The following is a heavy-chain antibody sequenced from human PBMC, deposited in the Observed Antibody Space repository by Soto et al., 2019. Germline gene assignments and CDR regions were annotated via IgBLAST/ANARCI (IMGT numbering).Heavy chain of an antibody. D-gene: IGHD2-21*02. Sequence: QAQLVESGGGVVQPGRSLRLSCAASGFPFSSYAMYWVRQAPGKGLEWVAIISYDGSTYYYADSVKGRFTISRDNSKNTLYLQMNSLRAEDTAVYYCARGCGGDCYSIDYWGQGTLVTVSS. CDR2: ISYDGSTY. CDR1: GFPFSSYA. CDR3: ARGCGGDCYSIDY. J-gene: IGHJ4*02. V-gene: IGHV3-30-3*01.